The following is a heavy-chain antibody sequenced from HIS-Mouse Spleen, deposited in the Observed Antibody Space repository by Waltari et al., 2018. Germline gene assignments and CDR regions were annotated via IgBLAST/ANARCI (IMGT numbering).Heavy chain of an antibody. CDR1: GFTCVDCA. Sequence: EVQLVESGGVVVQPGGAVRLSCAASGFTCVDCAMHWVRPAQGKGLEWVSLISWDGGSTYYADSVKGRFTISRDNSKNSLYLQMNSLRAEDTALYYCAGATVYWGQGTLVTVSS. D-gene: IGHD4-4*01. V-gene: IGHV3-43D*03. CDR3: AGATVY. J-gene: IGHJ4*02. CDR2: ISWDGGST.